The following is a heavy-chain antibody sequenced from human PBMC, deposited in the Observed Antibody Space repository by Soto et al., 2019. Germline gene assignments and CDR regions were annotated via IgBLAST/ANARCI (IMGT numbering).Heavy chain of an antibody. D-gene: IGHD3-10*01. CDR1: GYSFKSYW. CDR3: ARQGVCLGLMCGMDF. Sequence: GESRKISCXGSGYSFKSYWIAWVRQMPGKGLEWMGILYPGDSDTRYSPSFQGQVTLSVDKSISTAYLQLHSLKASDTAIYYCARQGVCLGLMCGMDFWGQGTTVTVSS. V-gene: IGHV5-51*01. J-gene: IGHJ6*02. CDR2: LYPGDSDT.